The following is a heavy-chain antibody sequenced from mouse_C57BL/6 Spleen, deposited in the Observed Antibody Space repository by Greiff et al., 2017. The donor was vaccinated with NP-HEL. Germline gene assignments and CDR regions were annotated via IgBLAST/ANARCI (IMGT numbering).Heavy chain of an antibody. Sequence: EVKLMESGGGLVKPGGSLKLSCAASGFTFSSYAMSWVRQTPEKRLEWVATISDGGSYTYYPDNVKGRFTISRDNAKNNLYLQMSHLKSEDTAMYYCARDHGNRFDYWGQGTTLTVSS. CDR3: ARDHGNRFDY. J-gene: IGHJ2*01. V-gene: IGHV5-4*01. CDR2: ISDGGSYT. D-gene: IGHD2-1*01. CDR1: GFTFSSYA.